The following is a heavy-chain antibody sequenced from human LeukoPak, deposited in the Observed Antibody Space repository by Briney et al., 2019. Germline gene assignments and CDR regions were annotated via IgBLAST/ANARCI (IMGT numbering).Heavy chain of an antibody. Sequence: PGRSLRLSCAASGFTFSSYGMHWVRQAPGKGLEWVAVIWYDGSHIYYADSVKGRFTASRDNSKNTLYLQVNILRAEDTAVYYCARDERKYCSSNSCSVNLWGQGTLVTVSS. J-gene: IGHJ5*02. CDR3: ARDERKYCSSNSCSVNL. CDR1: GFTFSSYG. V-gene: IGHV3-33*01. CDR2: IWYDGSHI. D-gene: IGHD2-2*01.